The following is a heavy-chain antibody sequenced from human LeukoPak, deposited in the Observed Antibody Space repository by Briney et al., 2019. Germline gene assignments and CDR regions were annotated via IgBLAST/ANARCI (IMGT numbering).Heavy chain of an antibody. D-gene: IGHD2-15*01. CDR3: ASLGTTTLGYGSGGRCYDY. CDR1: GFTFSSYA. CDR2: ISSNGGST. Sequence: GGSLRLSCAASGFTFSSYAMHWVRQAPGKGLEYGLAISSNGGSTSYAHSVKGGFTISRDNSKTKLYLQMRSLRAEAMVVYYCASLGTTTLGYGSGGRCYDYWGQGTLVTVSS. J-gene: IGHJ4*02. V-gene: IGHV3-64*01.